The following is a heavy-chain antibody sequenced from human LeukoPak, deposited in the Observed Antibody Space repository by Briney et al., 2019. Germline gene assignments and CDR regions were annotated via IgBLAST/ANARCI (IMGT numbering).Heavy chain of an antibody. Sequence: SETLSLTCTVSVGSFSSYYWNWVRQPPGKGLEWIGFIYYGGSTDYNPSLKSRVTISADTSKNQFSLKLSSVTAADTAVYYCARLPRGIAVARDYWGQGTLVTVSS. CDR1: VGSFSSYY. D-gene: IGHD6-19*01. V-gene: IGHV4-59*08. J-gene: IGHJ4*02. CDR2: IYYGGST. CDR3: ARLPRGIAVARDY.